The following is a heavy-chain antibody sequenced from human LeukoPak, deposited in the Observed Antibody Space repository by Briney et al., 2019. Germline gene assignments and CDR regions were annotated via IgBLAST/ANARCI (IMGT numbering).Heavy chain of an antibody. CDR1: GGSISSYY. CDR2: IYYSGST. Sequence: PSETLSLTCAVSGGSISSYYWSWIRQPPGKGLEWIGYIYYSGSTNYNPSLKSRVTISVETSKNQFSLSLSSVTAADTAVYYCARRQQGGYWSFGIWGRGAPVTVSS. J-gene: IGHJ2*01. V-gene: IGHV4-59*08. D-gene: IGHD6-13*01. CDR3: ARRQQGGYWSFGI.